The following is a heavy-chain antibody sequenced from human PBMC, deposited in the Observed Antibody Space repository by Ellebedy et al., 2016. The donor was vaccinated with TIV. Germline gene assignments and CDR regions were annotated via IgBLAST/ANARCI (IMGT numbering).Heavy chain of an antibody. V-gene: IGHV4-59*01. CDR1: GGSISSYD. CDR3: ARYFEWLSRSPHAFDI. J-gene: IGHJ3*02. CDR2: IYYRGST. Sequence: MPSETLSLTCTVPGGSISSYDWSWIRQPPGKGLEWIRYIYYRGSTNYNPSLKSRVTISVDTSKNQFSLKLSAVTAADTAGYYCARYFEWLSRSPHAFDIWGQGTMVTVSS. D-gene: IGHD3-3*01.